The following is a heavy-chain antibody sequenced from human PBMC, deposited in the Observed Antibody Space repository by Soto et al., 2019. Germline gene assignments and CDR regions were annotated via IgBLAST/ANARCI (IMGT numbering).Heavy chain of an antibody. CDR1: GVPLRSYN. V-gene: IGHV3-21*01. CDR3: ARGRGSGSLKNWFDP. Sequence: GGALRLSFSAPGVPLRSYNMNLVPPAPGKGLEWVSSISSSSSYIYYADSVKGRFTISRDNAKNSLYLQMNSLRAEDTAVYYCARGRGSGSLKNWFDPWGQGTLVTVSS. CDR2: ISSSSSYI. J-gene: IGHJ5*02. D-gene: IGHD3-10*01.